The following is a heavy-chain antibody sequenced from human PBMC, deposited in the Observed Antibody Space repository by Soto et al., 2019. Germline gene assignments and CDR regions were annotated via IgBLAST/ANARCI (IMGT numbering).Heavy chain of an antibody. V-gene: IGHV3-23*01. CDR3: AKTRSPSLYCSGGSCYIDY. D-gene: IGHD2-15*01. J-gene: IGHJ4*02. CDR2: ISGSGGST. Sequence: GGSLRLSCAASGFTFSSYAMSWVRQAPGKGLEWVSAISGSGGSTYYADSVKGRFTISRDNSKNTLYLQVNSLRAEDTAVYYCAKTRSPSLYCSGGSCYIDYWGQGTLVTVSS. CDR1: GFTFSSYA.